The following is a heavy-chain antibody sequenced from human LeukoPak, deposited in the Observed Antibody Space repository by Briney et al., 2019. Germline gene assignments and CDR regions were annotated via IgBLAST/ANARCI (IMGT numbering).Heavy chain of an antibody. Sequence: SETLSLTCTVSNGSVRSYYWSWVRQSPGKGLEWIGYIYHSGDTNSNPSLKSRVTISMDTSKNQFSLKLSSVAAADTAIYYCARHNFARPFDYWGQGTLVTVSS. CDR2: IYHSGDT. D-gene: IGHD6-6*01. CDR1: NGSVRSYY. J-gene: IGHJ4*02. CDR3: ARHNFARPFDY. V-gene: IGHV4-59*08.